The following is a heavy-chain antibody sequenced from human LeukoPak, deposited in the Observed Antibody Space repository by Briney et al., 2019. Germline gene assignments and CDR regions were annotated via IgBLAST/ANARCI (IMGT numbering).Heavy chain of an antibody. D-gene: IGHD3-16*01. CDR2: ISGNGAGT. V-gene: IGHV3-23*01. CDR1: GFTFSSSA. Sequence: PGGSLRLSCAASGFTFSSSAMSWIRQAPGKGLEWVSAISGNGAGTYYADSAKGRFTISRDNSKNTLYLQMNSLRAEDTAVYYCAKDPLPWGSFSYYFDYWGQGTLVTVSS. J-gene: IGHJ4*02. CDR3: AKDPLPWGSFSYYFDY.